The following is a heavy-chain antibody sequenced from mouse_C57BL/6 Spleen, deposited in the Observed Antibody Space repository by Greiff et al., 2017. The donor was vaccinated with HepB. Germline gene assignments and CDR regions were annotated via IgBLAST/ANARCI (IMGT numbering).Heavy chain of an antibody. Sequence: LVESGAELVKPGASVKISCKASGYAFSSYWMNWVKQRPGKGLEWIGQIYPGDGDTNYNGKFKGKATLTADKSSSTAYMQLSSLTSEDSAVYFCARGDDGYYYAMDYWGQGTSVTVSS. J-gene: IGHJ4*01. CDR3: ARGDDGYYYAMDY. CDR2: IYPGDGDT. D-gene: IGHD2-3*01. CDR1: GYAFSSYW. V-gene: IGHV1-80*01.